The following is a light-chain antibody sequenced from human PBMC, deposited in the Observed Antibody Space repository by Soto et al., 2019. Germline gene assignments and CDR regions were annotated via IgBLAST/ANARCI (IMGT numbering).Light chain of an antibody. Sequence: QSALTQPASVSGSPGQSLTISCTGTSSDVGGYDYVSWYQHHPGKAPRLMIYDVSNRPSGISNRFSASKSGNTASLTISGLQAEDEADYYCSSYTRSSSVVFGGGTKLTVL. CDR3: SSYTRSSSVV. CDR1: SSDVGGYDY. J-gene: IGLJ2*01. V-gene: IGLV2-14*03. CDR2: DVS.